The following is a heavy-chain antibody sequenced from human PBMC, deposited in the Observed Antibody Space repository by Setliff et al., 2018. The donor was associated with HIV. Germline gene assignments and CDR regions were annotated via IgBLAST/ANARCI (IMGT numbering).Heavy chain of an antibody. V-gene: IGHV3-7*03. CDR3: ARDLAY. Sequence: ETLSLTCAVYGGSFRGYYWSWIRQAPGKGLEWVANIKQDGSEKYYVDSVKGRLTISRDNAQNSLYLQMSSLKVEDTAVYYCARDLAYWGQGTLVTVSS. CDR2: IKQDGSEK. J-gene: IGHJ4*02. CDR1: GGSFRGYY.